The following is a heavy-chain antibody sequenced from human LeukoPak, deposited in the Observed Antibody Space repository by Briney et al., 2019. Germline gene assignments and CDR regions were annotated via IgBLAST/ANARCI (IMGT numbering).Heavy chain of an antibody. CDR1: GFTFSSYA. V-gene: IGHV3-23*01. Sequence: GGSLRLSCAASGFTFSSYAMSWVRQAPGKGLEWVSAISGSGGSTYYADSVKGRFTISRDNSRNTLYLQMNSLRAEDTAVYYCAKTRYSSGWYDAFDIWGQGTVVTVSS. CDR3: AKTRYSSGWYDAFDI. CDR2: ISGSGGST. D-gene: IGHD6-19*01. J-gene: IGHJ3*02.